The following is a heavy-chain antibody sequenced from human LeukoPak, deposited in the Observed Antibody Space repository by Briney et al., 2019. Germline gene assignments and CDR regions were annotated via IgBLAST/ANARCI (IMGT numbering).Heavy chain of an antibody. V-gene: IGHV3-23*01. CDR1: GFTVSSNY. D-gene: IGHD3-22*01. Sequence: GGSLRLSCAASGFTVSSNYMSWVRQAPGKGLEWVSAISASGADTYYADSVKGRFTISRDNSKNTLYLHMSSLRADDTAVYFCAKRPRDSSGYYLGAFDGWGQGKTVTVSS. CDR3: AKRPRDSSGYYLGAFDG. J-gene: IGHJ3*01. CDR2: ISASGADT.